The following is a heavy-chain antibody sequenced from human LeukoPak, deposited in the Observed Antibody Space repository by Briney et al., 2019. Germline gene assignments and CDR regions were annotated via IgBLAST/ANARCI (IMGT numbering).Heavy chain of an antibody. J-gene: IGHJ4*02. CDR1: GGTFSSYA. Sequence: GASVKVSCKASGGTFSSYAISWVRQAPGQGLEWMGRIIPILGIANYAQKFQGRVTITADKSTSTAYMELSSLRSEDTAVYYCARVGGRDDYGGNLGPLDYWGQGTLVTVSS. V-gene: IGHV1-69*04. CDR3: ARVGGRDDYGGNLGPLDY. D-gene: IGHD4-23*01. CDR2: IIPILGIA.